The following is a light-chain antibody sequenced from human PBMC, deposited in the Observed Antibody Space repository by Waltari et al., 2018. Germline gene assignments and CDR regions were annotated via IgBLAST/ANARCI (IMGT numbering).Light chain of an antibody. CDR1: QTITTY. CDR3: QQSYRRWT. CDR2: GTS. J-gene: IGKJ1*01. V-gene: IGKV1-39*01. Sequence: DIQMTQSPPSLSASVGDKVIITCRASQTITTYLNWYQQQPGEAPKVLIYGTSSVQSGVPSRCSSSGSETDFTLTISSLQPEDSATYYCQQSYRRWTFGQGTRVEVK.